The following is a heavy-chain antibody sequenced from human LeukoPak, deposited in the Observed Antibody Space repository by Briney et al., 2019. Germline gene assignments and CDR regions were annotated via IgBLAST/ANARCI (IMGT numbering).Heavy chain of an antibody. CDR1: GFTFSGYA. J-gene: IGHJ5*02. Sequence: PGGSLRLSCAASGFTFSGYAMSWVRQAPGKGLEWVSAISGSGGSTYYADSVKGRFNISRDNSKNTLYLQMNSLRAEDTAVYYCAKDFGSSWLNWFDPWGQGTLVTVSS. D-gene: IGHD6-13*01. V-gene: IGHV3-23*01. CDR3: AKDFGSSWLNWFDP. CDR2: ISGSGGST.